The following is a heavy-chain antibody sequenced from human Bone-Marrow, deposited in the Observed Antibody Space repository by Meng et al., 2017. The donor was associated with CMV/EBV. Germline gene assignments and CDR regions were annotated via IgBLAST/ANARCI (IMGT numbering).Heavy chain of an antibody. Sequence: GESLKISCTASGFTFGDYAMSWVRQAPGKGLEWVGFIRSKAYGGTTEYAASVKGRFTISRDDSKSIAYLQMNSLKTEDTAVYYCTREEQLVVGEYYGMDVWAQGTTVTFSS. CDR1: GFTFGDYA. CDR3: TREEQLVVGEYYGMDV. J-gene: IGHJ6*02. D-gene: IGHD6-6*01. V-gene: IGHV3-49*04. CDR2: IRSKAYGGTT.